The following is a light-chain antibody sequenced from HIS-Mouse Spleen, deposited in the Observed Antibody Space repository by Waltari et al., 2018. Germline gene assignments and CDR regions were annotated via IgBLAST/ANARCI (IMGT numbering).Light chain of an antibody. J-gene: IGLJ1*01. Sequence: QSALTQPRSVSGSPGQSVTIPCTGTSSYVGGYNYVSWYQQHPGKAPKPMIYDVSKRPSGVPDRFSGSKSGNTASLTISGLQAEDEADYYCCSYAGSYTGVFGTGTKVTVL. CDR1: SSYVGGYNY. CDR2: DVS. V-gene: IGLV2-11*01. CDR3: CSYAGSYTGV.